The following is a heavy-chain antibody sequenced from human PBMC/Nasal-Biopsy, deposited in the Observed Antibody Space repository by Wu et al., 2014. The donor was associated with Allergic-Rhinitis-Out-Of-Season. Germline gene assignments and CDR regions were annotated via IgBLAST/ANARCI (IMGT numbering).Heavy chain of an antibody. J-gene: IGHJ6*02. D-gene: IGHD6-19*01. CDR3: ARNSPVDGYYYSFGFDV. CDR2: IYWDGAK. Sequence: VKPTQTLTLACTFSGFSLSTSGMGVGWIRQSPGKAPEWLALIYWDGAKHYSPSLQTRLTVTRDSAKTQVVLTMTNMDPVDTATYYCARNSPVDGYYYSFGFDVWGQGTTVTVSS. CDR1: GFSLSTSGMG. V-gene: IGHV2-5*02.